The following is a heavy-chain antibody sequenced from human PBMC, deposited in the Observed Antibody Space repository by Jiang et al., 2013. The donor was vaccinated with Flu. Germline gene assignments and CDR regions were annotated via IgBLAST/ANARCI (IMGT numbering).Heavy chain of an antibody. CDR3: ARLDWSYYDSSGYYWSY. CDR1: GGSISSSSYY. Sequence: LLKPSETLSLTCTVSGGSISSSSYYWGWIRQPPGKGLEWIGSIYYSGSTYYNPSLKSRVTISVDTSKNQFSLKLSSVTAADTAVYYCARLDWSYYDSSGYYWSYWGQGTLVTVSS. D-gene: IGHD3-22*01. CDR2: IYYSGST. V-gene: IGHV4-39*01. J-gene: IGHJ4*02.